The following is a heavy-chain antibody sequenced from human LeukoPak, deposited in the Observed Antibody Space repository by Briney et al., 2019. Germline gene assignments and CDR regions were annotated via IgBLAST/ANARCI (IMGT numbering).Heavy chain of an antibody. J-gene: IGHJ4*02. CDR2: IDKSGST. D-gene: IGHD6-13*01. CDR3: AADKNNRSWYYY. Sequence: SETLSLTCTVSGASITNYYWSWIRQPPGKGLGWIGYIDKSGSTNYSPSLKSRVTISVDTSTNQFSLRLSSVTAADTAVYYCAADKNNRSWYYYWGQGILVTVSS. V-gene: IGHV4-59*08. CDR1: GASITNYY.